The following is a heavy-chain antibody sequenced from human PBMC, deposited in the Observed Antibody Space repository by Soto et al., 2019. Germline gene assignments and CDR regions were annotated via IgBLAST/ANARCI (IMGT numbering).Heavy chain of an antibody. V-gene: IGHV3-15*01. D-gene: IGHD3-16*02. CDR3: AKGLMITFGGVIAYDAFDI. CDR2: IKSNIAGGTT. CDR1: GFTFPNGW. Sequence: PGGSLRLSCAASGFTFPNGWMSWVRQAPGKGLEWVGRIKSNIAGGTTDYSAPVKGRFTISRDDSRHTLYLQMNSLKTEDTAVYYCAKGLMITFGGVIAYDAFDIWGQGTMVTVSS. J-gene: IGHJ3*02.